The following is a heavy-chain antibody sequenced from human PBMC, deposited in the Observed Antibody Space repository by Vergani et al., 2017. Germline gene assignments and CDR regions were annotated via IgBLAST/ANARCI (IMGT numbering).Heavy chain of an antibody. D-gene: IGHD2-21*02. V-gene: IGHV1-69*08. CDR3: ARDPRGYGGDPEDYYYGMDV. J-gene: IGHJ6*02. CDR1: GATFRSNT. CDR2: ITPVLGKT. Sequence: QVQLVQSGAEVKKPGSSVKVSCKASGATFRSNTISWVRQVPGQGLEWMGRITPVLGKTNYAQDFQGRLTSTADTSTSTAYMELTSLRSQDTAVYYCARDPRGYGGDPEDYYYGMDVRGQGTTVNGSS.